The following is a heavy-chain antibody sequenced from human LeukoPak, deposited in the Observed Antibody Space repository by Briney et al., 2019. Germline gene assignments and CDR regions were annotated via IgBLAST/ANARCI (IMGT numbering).Heavy chain of an antibody. CDR3: AKDSLGISSLYYYYGMDV. D-gene: IGHD7-27*01. CDR2: IKQDESEK. V-gene: IGHV3-7*01. CDR1: GFTFSSYW. J-gene: IGHJ6*02. Sequence: GGSLRLSCAASGFTFSSYWIHWVRLAPGKGLEWVANIKQDESEKYYVDSVKGRFTISRDNAKNSLYLQMNSLRAEDTAVYYCAKDSLGISSLYYYYGMDVWGQGTTVTVSS.